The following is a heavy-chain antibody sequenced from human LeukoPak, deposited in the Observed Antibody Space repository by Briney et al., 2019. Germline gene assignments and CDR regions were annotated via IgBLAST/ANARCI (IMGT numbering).Heavy chain of an antibody. Sequence: AGGSLRLSCVASGFTFSNYAMSWVRQAPGKGLEWVSAITGSGTNRYYADSLKGRFTTSRDNSKNTAFLQVNSLRHEDTAIYYCVIWGDYDVLTGYYVPDYWGQGTLVTVAS. J-gene: IGHJ4*02. D-gene: IGHD3-9*01. CDR3: VIWGDYDVLTGYYVPDY. CDR2: ITGSGTNR. CDR1: GFTFSNYA. V-gene: IGHV3-23*01.